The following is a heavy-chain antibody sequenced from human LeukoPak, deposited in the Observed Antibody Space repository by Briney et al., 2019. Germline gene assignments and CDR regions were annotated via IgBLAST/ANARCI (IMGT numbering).Heavy chain of an antibody. V-gene: IGHV4-34*01. CDR3: ARADFWSGYPTNYFDY. CDR2: INHSGST. D-gene: IGHD3-3*01. CDR1: GGSFSGYY. J-gene: IGHJ4*02. Sequence: PSETLSLTCAVYGGSFSGYYWSWIRQPPGEGLEWIGEINHSGSTNYNPSLKSRVTISVDTSKNQFPLKLSSVTAADTAVYYCARADFWSGYPTNYFDYWGQGTLVTVSS.